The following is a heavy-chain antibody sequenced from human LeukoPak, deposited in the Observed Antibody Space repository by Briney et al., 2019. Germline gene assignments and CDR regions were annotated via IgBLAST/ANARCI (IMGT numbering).Heavy chain of an antibody. CDR3: ARDLVSSSSTFDY. CDR1: GYIFTSFY. V-gene: IGHV1-46*01. D-gene: IGHD2/OR15-2a*01. J-gene: IGHJ4*02. Sequence: ASVKVSCKASGYIFTSFYIHWARQAPGQGLEYMGVINPSGGHTTYAQKFQGRVTMTRDTSTSTVYMELSSLRSEDTALYYCARDLVSSSSTFDYWGQGTLVTVSS. CDR2: INPSGGHT.